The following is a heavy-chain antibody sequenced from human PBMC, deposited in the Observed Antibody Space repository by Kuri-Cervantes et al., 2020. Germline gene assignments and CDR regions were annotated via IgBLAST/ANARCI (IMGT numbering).Heavy chain of an antibody. CDR1: GFTFSSYA. Sequence: GESLKISCAASGFTFSSYAMSWVRQAPGKGLEWVSAISGSGGSTYYADSVKGRFTISRDNAKNSLYLQMNSLRAEDTAVYYCARENPIVATIADYWGQGTLVTVSS. CDR2: ISGSGGST. J-gene: IGHJ4*02. D-gene: IGHD5-12*01. CDR3: ARENPIVATIADY. V-gene: IGHV3-23*01.